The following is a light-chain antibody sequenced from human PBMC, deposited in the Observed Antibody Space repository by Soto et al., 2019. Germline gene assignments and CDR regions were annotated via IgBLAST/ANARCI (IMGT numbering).Light chain of an antibody. CDR3: TSYTGDDFTFV. Sequence: QSALTQPPSASGSLGQSVTISCTGTSSDIGTYDYVSWYQQHPGRAPKLIIFEVSKRPLGVPDRFSGSKSGNTASLIVSGLQPDDEAEYHCTSYTGDDFTFVFGTGTKLTVL. V-gene: IGLV2-8*01. CDR2: EVS. J-gene: IGLJ1*01. CDR1: SSDIGTYDY.